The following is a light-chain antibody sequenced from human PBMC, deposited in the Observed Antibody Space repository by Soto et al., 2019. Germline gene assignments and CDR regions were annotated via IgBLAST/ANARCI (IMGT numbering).Light chain of an antibody. CDR2: DVS. J-gene: IGLJ2*01. Sequence: QSALTQPASVSGSPGQSITISCTGTSSDVGRYDYVSWYQQHPGKAPKLLIYDVSNRPSGVSDRFSGSKSGNTASLTVSGLLAGDEADYYCSSYTTSSTLVFGGGTKVTVL. V-gene: IGLV2-14*03. CDR1: SSDVGRYDY. CDR3: SSYTTSSTLV.